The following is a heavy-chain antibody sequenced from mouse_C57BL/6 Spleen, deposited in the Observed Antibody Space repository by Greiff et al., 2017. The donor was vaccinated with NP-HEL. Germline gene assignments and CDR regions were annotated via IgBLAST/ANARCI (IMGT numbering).Heavy chain of an antibody. Sequence: QVQLQQSGAELVRPGTSVKVSCTASGYAFTNYLIEWVQQRPGQGLEWIGVINPGSGGTNYNETFKGKATLTADKSSSTAYMQLSSLTSEDSAVYFCARQAQARGFAYWGKGTLVTVSA. J-gene: IGHJ3*01. CDR1: GYAFTNYL. D-gene: IGHD3-2*02. CDR2: INPGSGGT. CDR3: ARQAQARGFAY. V-gene: IGHV1-54*01.